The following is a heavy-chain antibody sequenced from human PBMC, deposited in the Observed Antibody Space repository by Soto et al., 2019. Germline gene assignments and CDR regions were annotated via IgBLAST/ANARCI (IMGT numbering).Heavy chain of an antibody. CDR3: AKDIGYSSSSRGYYYYGMDV. Sequence: GGSLRLSCAASGFTFSSYGMHWVRQAPGKGLEWVAVISYDGSNKYYADSVKGRFTISRDNSKNTRYLQMNSLRAEDTAVYYCAKDIGYSSSSRGYYYYGMDVWGQGTTVTVSS. CDR1: GFTFSSYG. CDR2: ISYDGSNK. D-gene: IGHD6-6*01. J-gene: IGHJ6*02. V-gene: IGHV3-30*18.